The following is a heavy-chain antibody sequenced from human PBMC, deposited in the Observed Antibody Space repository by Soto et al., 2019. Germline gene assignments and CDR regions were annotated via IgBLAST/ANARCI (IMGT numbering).Heavy chain of an antibody. Sequence: SLRLSCAASGFTFSSYVMSWVRQAPGKGLQWVSAVSTSGGSTFNADSVKGRFAISRDNAKNTLYLQMNGLTAEDTAVYYCARESGDWPLNWFDPWGQGNMVTVSS. CDR2: VSTSGGST. CDR3: ARESGDWPLNWFDP. D-gene: IGHD2-21*02. V-gene: IGHV3-23*01. CDR1: GFTFSSYV. J-gene: IGHJ5*02.